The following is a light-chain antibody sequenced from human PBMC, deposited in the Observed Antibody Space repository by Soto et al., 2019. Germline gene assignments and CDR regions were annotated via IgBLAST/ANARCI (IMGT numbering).Light chain of an antibody. V-gene: IGLV2-8*01. CDR2: EVS. Sequence: QSALTQPPSASGSPGQSVTISCTGTSSDVGGYNYDSWYQHHPGKAPRLMIYEVSKRPSGVPDRFSGSKSGNTASLTVSGLQAEDEADYYCSSYAGSNNFVVFGGGTKLTVL. CDR1: SSDVGGYNY. J-gene: IGLJ2*01. CDR3: SSYAGSNNFVV.